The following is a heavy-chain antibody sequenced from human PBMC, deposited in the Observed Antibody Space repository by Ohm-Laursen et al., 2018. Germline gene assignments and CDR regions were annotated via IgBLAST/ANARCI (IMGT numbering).Heavy chain of an antibody. Sequence: TLSLTCTISGGAISSYYWSWIRQPAGKGLEWIGRIYTSRNTNYNPSLKSRVTMSVDTSKNQFSLRLTSVTAADTAVYYCARQDSGDYYFDYWGQGTLVTVSS. CDR3: ARQDSGDYYFDY. J-gene: IGHJ4*02. CDR1: GGAISSYY. CDR2: IYTSRNT. V-gene: IGHV4-4*07. D-gene: IGHD4-17*01.